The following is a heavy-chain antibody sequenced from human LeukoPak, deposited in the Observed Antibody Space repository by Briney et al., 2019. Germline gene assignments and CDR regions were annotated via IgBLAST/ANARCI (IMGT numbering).Heavy chain of an antibody. CDR1: GFTFSNYM. Sequence: GGSLRLSCAASGFTFSNYMMHWARQAPGKGLVWVSRIESDGITITYADSVKGRFTISRDNAKNTLYLQMNSLRAEDTAVYYCLRDLNWSLDQWGQGTLVTVSS. CDR3: LRDLNWSLDQ. J-gene: IGHJ4*02. D-gene: IGHD1-20*01. CDR2: IESDGITI. V-gene: IGHV3-74*01.